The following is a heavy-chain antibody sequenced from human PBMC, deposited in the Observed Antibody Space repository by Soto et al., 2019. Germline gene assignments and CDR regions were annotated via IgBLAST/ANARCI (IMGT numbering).Heavy chain of an antibody. CDR2: VYYSGTT. V-gene: IGHV4-39*01. CDR1: GDSVSSRDHY. D-gene: IGHD2-15*01. Sequence: QLRESGPGLVKPSESLSLTCSVSGDSVSSRDHYWGWIRQPTGKRLEWMGGVYYSGTTYYNPSLKSRLTISVDTSNNQFSLKLDSVTAADTAKYYCARLPIGGGSSLSYFQDWGQGTLVSVSS. CDR3: ARLPIGGGSSLSYFQD. J-gene: IGHJ4*02.